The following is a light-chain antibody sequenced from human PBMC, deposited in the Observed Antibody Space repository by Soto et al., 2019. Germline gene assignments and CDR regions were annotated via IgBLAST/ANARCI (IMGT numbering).Light chain of an antibody. CDR2: EIS. CDR1: SSDVGDNKY. J-gene: IGLJ2*01. Sequence: QSVLTQPPSASGSPGQSVTISCTGTSSDVGDNKYVSWYQQQPGKAPEVIIYEISERPSGVPDRFSGSKSGNTASLTVSGLRAEDEADYYCSSYAGSNNFRVFGGGTKVTVL. CDR3: SSYAGSNNFRV. V-gene: IGLV2-8*01.